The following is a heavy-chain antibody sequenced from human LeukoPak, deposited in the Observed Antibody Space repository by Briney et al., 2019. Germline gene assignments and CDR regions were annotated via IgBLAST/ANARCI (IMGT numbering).Heavy chain of an antibody. CDR2: ISSSGSTI. D-gene: IGHD6-19*01. CDR1: GFTFSDYY. J-gene: IGHJ4*02. V-gene: IGHV3-11*01. CDR3: AKSRRAVAQGFDY. Sequence: GGFLRLSCAASGFTFSDYYMSWIRQAPGKGLEWVSYISSSGSTIYYADSVKGRFTISRDNSKNTLYLQMNSLRAEDTAVYYCAKSRRAVAQGFDYWGQGTLVTVSS.